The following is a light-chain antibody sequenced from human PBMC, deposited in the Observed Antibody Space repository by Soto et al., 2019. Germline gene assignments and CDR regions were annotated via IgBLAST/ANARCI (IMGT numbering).Light chain of an antibody. CDR1: QTISNW. CDR3: QQYSNYSPWT. V-gene: IGKV1-5*01. CDR2: DAS. J-gene: IGKJ1*01. Sequence: IQMTQSPSTLSASVGDRVTITCRASQTISNWLAWYQQKPGKALKLLIYDASSLQSGVPSRFSGSGSGTEFTLTISSLQPDDFATYYCQQYSNYSPWTFGQGTKVEIK.